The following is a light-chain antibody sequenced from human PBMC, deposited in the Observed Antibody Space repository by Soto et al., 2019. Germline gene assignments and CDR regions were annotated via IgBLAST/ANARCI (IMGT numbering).Light chain of an antibody. Sequence: EIVMTQSPATLSVSPGERATLSCRASQSVGSTLAWYQQKPGQAPMLLIYGASTRATGVPARFSGSGSGTEFTLTISSLQAEDLAVYYCQQYHDWPPLTFGGGTKVEIK. V-gene: IGKV3-15*01. J-gene: IGKJ4*01. CDR3: QQYHDWPPLT. CDR2: GAS. CDR1: QSVGST.